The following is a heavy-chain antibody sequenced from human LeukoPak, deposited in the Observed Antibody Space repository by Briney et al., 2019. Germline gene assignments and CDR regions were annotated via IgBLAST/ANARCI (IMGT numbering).Heavy chain of an antibody. D-gene: IGHD6-19*01. CDR2: IIPIFGTA. Sequence: SVKVSCKASGGTFSSYAISWVRQAPGQGLEWMGGIIPIFGTANYAQKFQGRVTITADKSTSTAYMELSSLRSEDTAVYYCARDSSGWDHGYYFDYWGQGTLVTVSS. J-gene: IGHJ4*02. V-gene: IGHV1-69*06. CDR3: ARDSSGWDHGYYFDY. CDR1: GGTFSSYA.